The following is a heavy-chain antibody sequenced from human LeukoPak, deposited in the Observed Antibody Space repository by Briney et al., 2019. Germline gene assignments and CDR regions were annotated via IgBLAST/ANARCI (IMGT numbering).Heavy chain of an antibody. J-gene: IGHJ6*04. CDR1: GFTFSSYA. CDR2: ISYDGSNK. CDR3: ARVLVVVVPAAITRGMDV. V-gene: IGHV3-30*04. Sequence: PGRSLRLSCAASGFTFSSYAMHWVRQAPGKGLEWVAVISYDGSNKYYADSVKGRFTISRDNSKNTLYLQMNSLRAEDTAVYYCARVLVVVVPAAITRGMDVWGKGTTVTVSS. D-gene: IGHD2-2*01.